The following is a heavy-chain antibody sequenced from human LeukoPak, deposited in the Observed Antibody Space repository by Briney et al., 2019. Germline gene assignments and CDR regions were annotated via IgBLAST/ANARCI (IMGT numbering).Heavy chain of an antibody. CDR3: ARVAATFGYFDY. J-gene: IGHJ4*02. D-gene: IGHD6-13*01. Sequence: PSETLSLTCTVSGGSISSYYWGWLRQPPGKGLEWIGYIHYSGSTNYNPSLKSRVTISVDTSKKQFSLKVRSVTAADTAVYYCARVAATFGYFDYWGQGTLVTASS. CDR1: GGSISSYY. CDR2: IHYSGST. V-gene: IGHV4-59*01.